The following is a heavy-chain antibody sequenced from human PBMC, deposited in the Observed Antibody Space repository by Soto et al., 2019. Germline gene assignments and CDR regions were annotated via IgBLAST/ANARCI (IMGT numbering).Heavy chain of an antibody. CDR1: GGSISSGGYY. D-gene: IGHD3-3*01. CDR3: AREEGYDSWSGHWVMDV. V-gene: IGHV4-31*03. Sequence: PSETLSLTCTGSGGSISSGGYYWSWIRQHPGKGLEWIGYIYYSGSTYYNPSLKSRVTISVDTSKNQFSLKLTSVTAADTAVYYCAREEGYDSWSGHWVMDVWGKGTTVTVSS. CDR2: IYYSGST. J-gene: IGHJ6*03.